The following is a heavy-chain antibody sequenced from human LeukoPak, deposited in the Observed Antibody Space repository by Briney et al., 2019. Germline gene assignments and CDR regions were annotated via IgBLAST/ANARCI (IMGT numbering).Heavy chain of an antibody. Sequence: GGSLRLSCAASGFTFSSYAMSWVRQAPGKGLEWVSAISGSGGSTYYADSVKGRFTISRDNSKNTLYLQMNSLRAEDTAVYYCAKDGARQLWSLGSFDYWGQGTLVTASS. CDR2: ISGSGGST. V-gene: IGHV3-23*01. CDR3: AKDGARQLWSLGSFDY. D-gene: IGHD5-18*01. J-gene: IGHJ4*02. CDR1: GFTFSSYA.